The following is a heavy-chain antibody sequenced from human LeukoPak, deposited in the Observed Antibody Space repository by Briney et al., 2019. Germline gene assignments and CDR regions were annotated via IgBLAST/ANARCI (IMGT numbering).Heavy chain of an antibody. D-gene: IGHD2-2*01. CDR2: ISVSDGST. CDR3: AKDRYCSSTNCPYDY. CDR1: GFTSSDYT. Sequence: GGSLRLSCAASGFTSSDYTMNWLRQAPGKGLEWVSGISVSDGSTYYADSVKGRFTMSRDNSNNMLFLQMNSLRAEDTAVYYCAKDRYCSSTNCPYDYWGQGTLVAVSS. V-gene: IGHV3-23*01. J-gene: IGHJ4*02.